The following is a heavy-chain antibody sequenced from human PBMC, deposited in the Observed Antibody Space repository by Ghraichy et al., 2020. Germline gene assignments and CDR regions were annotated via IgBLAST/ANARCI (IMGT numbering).Heavy chain of an antibody. Sequence: SVKVSRKASGGTFNNYAISWVRQAPGQGLEWMGGIIPIFGTANYAQKFQGRVTITADKSTDTAFMEVSSLRSEDTAVYYCARSPDLETYYFGSGSYYGFEYWGQGTLVTVSS. CDR1: GGTFNNYA. CDR2: IIPIFGTA. D-gene: IGHD3-10*01. J-gene: IGHJ4*02. V-gene: IGHV1-69*06. CDR3: ARSPDLETYYFGSGSYYGFEY.